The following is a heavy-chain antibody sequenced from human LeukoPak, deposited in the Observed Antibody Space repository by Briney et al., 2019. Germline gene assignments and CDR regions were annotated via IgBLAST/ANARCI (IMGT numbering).Heavy chain of an antibody. Sequence: PGRSLRLSCAASGFTFSFYNMNWVRQAPGKGLEWVSYISRDSITTYYADSVKGRFTISRDNAKNSLYLQMNSLRDEDTAVYFCARDPPSFQHWGQGTLVTVSS. CDR1: GFTFSFYN. J-gene: IGHJ1*01. CDR3: ARDPPSFQH. CDR2: ISRDSITT. V-gene: IGHV3-48*02.